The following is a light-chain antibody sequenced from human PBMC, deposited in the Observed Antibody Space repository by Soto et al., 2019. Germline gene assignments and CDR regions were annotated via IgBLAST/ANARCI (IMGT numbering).Light chain of an antibody. CDR1: SSNIGSNS. CDR2: SSN. Sequence: QSVLTQPHSASGTPGQRLTISCSGSSSNIGSNSVHWFQQVPGTAPKPLIYSSNQRPSGVPERFSGSKSGTSASLAISGLQSEDEADYYCAAWDDSLNGHIFGTGTKVTVL. J-gene: IGLJ1*01. CDR3: AAWDDSLNGHI. V-gene: IGLV1-44*01.